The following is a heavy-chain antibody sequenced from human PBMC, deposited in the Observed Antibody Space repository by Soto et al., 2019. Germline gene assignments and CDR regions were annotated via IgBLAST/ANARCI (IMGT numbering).Heavy chain of an antibody. CDR2: IYDSGST. Sequence: PETLSLTTTVSGGSINTYYWIWIRQAPGKGLEWIGYIYDSGSTNYNPSLKSRVTISLDTSKDQFSLQLTSLTAADTAVYYCARSARDYYEFWGQGTLVTVS. CDR3: ARSARDYYEF. V-gene: IGHV4-59*01. J-gene: IGHJ4*02. CDR1: GGSINTYY.